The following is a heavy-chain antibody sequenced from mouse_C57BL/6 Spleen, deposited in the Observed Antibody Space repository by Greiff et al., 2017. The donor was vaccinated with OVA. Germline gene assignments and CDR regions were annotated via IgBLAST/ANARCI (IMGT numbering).Heavy chain of an antibody. Sequence: EVKLMESGGGLVQPGGSLKLSCAASGFTFSDYYMYWVRQPPEKRLEWVAYISNGGGSTYYPDTGQGRFTISRDNAKNTLYLQMSRLKSEDTAMYYCARHNSNYEYFDVWGTGTTVTVSS. CDR3: ARHNSNYEYFDV. CDR2: ISNGGGST. V-gene: IGHV5-12*01. D-gene: IGHD2-5*01. CDR1: GFTFSDYY. J-gene: IGHJ1*03.